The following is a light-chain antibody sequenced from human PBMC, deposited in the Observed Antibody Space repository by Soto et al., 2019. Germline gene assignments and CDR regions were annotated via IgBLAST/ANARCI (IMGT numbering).Light chain of an antibody. CDR2: KAP. Sequence: DIQMTQSPSTLSASVGDRVTITSRARQSISSWLAWYQQKPGKAPNLLIYKAPSLETGVPSRFSGSGSGTEFPVTISSLQPYAFATYYCLQYQSYWTFGQGTKVEIK. CDR1: QSISSW. J-gene: IGKJ1*01. V-gene: IGKV1-5*03. CDR3: LQYQSYWT.